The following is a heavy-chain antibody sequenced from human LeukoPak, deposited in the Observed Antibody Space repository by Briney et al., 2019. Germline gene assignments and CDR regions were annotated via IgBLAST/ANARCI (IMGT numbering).Heavy chain of an antibody. Sequence: PGESLRLSCAASRFTFSSYAMSWVRQAPGKGLEWVSAISGSGGTTYNADSMKGRFTISRDNSKNTLYLQLNSLRAEDTAVYYCAKGAGNFDWSYHDYWGQGTLVTVSS. J-gene: IGHJ4*02. D-gene: IGHD3-9*01. CDR1: RFTFSSYA. V-gene: IGHV3-23*01. CDR2: ISGSGGTT. CDR3: AKGAGNFDWSYHDY.